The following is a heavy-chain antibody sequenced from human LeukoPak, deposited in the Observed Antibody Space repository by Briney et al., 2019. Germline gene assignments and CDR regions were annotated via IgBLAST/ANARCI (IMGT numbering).Heavy chain of an antibody. CDR2: ISYDGSNK. D-gene: IGHD3-22*01. CDR3: AKDESYDSSGYSDY. CDR1: GFTFSSYG. V-gene: IGHV3-30*18. J-gene: IGHJ4*02. Sequence: GGSLRLSCAASGFTFSSYGMHWVRQAPGKGLEWVAVISYDGSNKYYADSVEGRFTISRDNSKNTLYLQMNSLRAEDTAVYYCAKDESYDSSGYSDYWGQGTLVTVSS.